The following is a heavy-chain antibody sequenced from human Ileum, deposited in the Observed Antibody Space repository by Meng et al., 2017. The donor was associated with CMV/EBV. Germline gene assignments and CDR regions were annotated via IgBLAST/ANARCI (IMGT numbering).Heavy chain of an antibody. J-gene: IGHJ4*02. Sequence: CAVSGGSFTGDSCSWIRQSPGKGLEWIAEINHSETTNYNPSLKSRVTISVDSFKNQCSLRLNSVTAADTAVFYCARRVGSGKYYFDFWSQGSLVTVSS. CDR3: ARRVGSGKYYFDF. CDR2: INHSETT. V-gene: IGHV4-34*01. D-gene: IGHD3-10*01. CDR1: GGSFTGDS.